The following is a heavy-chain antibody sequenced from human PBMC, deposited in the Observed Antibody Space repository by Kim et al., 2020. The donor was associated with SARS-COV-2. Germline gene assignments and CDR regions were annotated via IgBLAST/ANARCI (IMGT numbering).Heavy chain of an antibody. J-gene: IGHJ4*02. Sequence: INQSGSTNYNPSLKSRVTMSIDTSKNQFSLNLSSVTAADTAVYYCAIDYVWGEGTLVTVSA. V-gene: IGHV4-34*01. D-gene: IGHD3-16*01. CDR2: INQSGST. CDR3: AIDYV.